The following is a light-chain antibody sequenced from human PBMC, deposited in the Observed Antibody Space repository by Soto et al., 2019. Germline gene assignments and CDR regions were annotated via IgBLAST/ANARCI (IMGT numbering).Light chain of an antibody. CDR1: QSISDT. Sequence: EIVMTQSPATLSVSPGGRATLSCRASQSISDTLAWYQQKPGQAPRLLIHGASTRATGFPGRFSGSGSGTDFTLTISSLQSEDFAVYYCQQYNNWPRATFGGGTKVEIK. CDR2: GAS. CDR3: QQYNNWPRAT. J-gene: IGKJ4*01. V-gene: IGKV3-15*01.